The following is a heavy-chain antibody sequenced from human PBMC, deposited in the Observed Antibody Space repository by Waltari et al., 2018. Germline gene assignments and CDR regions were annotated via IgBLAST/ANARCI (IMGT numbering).Heavy chain of an antibody. CDR1: GDSLFTTSVA. V-gene: IGHV6-1*01. CDR3: ARGKFTAFDI. Sequence: QVQLQQSGPGLVKPSQTLSLTCAVSGDSLFTTSVAWNWIRQSPSRGLDWLGRTYYRSQWRNDYARSVKGRITVNPDTSKNHFSLQLDSVTPDDTAVYYCARGKFTAFDIWGQGTMVTVSS. CDR2: TYYRSQWRN. J-gene: IGHJ3*02.